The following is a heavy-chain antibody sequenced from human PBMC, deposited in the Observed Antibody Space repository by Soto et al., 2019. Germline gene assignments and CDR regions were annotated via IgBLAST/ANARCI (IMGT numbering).Heavy chain of an antibody. D-gene: IGHD6-13*01. CDR2: IWYDGSNK. Sequence: PGGSLRLSCAASGFTFSSYGMHWVRQAPGKGLEWVAVIWYDGSNKYYADSVKGRFTISRDNSKNTLYLQMNSLRAEDTAVYYCARARHSSSWTRPGGGQGTLVTVSS. V-gene: IGHV3-33*01. J-gene: IGHJ4*02. CDR3: ARARHSSSWTRPG. CDR1: GFTFSSYG.